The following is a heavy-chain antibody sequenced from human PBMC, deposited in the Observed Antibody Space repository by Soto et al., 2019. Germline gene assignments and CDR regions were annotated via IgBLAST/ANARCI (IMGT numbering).Heavy chain of an antibody. CDR3: ARGVGFGYYYYHMDL. J-gene: IGHJ6*02. Sequence: SEALSLTCTVSGVAISSDDYYWSWIRQTPWSGLEWILFIFYSGNADYNPSLGTRASISIDTSKNQFSLKLTSVTAADTAVYYCARGVGFGYYYYHMDLWGQGTTVTVSS. V-gene: IGHV4-30-4*02. D-gene: IGHD3-10*01. CDR1: GVAISSDDYY. CDR2: IFYSGNA.